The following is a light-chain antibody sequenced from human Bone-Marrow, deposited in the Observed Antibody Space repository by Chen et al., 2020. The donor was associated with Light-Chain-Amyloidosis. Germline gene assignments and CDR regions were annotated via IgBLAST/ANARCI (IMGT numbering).Light chain of an antibody. CDR3: AAWDDSLTGPV. CDR2: VSD. CDR1: SSNIGKNH. J-gene: IGLJ3*02. Sequence: QSILIQPPSASVTAGQWVTMSCSGTSSNIGKNHVYWYQQFPGMAPKLLIYVSDQRSSGVPDRFSASKSGISASLAINGLRSEDEADYYCAAWDDSLTGPVFGGGTKLTVL. V-gene: IGLV1-47*01.